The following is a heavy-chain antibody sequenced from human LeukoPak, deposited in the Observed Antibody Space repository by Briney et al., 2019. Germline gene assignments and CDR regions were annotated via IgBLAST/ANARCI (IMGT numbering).Heavy chain of an antibody. V-gene: IGHV1-18*01. D-gene: IGHD2-2*01. Sequence: GASVKVSCKASGYTLTSYGISWVRQAPGQGLEWMGWINAYNGNTRYAQKLQGRVTMTTDSSTSTAYMELRSLRSDDTAVYYCARGPIIDIVVIPAAADYYHMDVWGKGTTVTVSS. CDR1: GYTLTSYG. CDR3: ARGPIIDIVVIPAAADYYHMDV. J-gene: IGHJ6*03. CDR2: INAYNGNT.